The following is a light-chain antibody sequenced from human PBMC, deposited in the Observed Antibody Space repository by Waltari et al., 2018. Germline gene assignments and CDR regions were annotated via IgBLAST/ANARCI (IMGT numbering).Light chain of an antibody. CDR3: HAWESGNGVWV. CDR1: ELEDIY. V-gene: IGLV3-1*01. Sequence: QELTQPPSVSVSSGKTASITCSGDELEDIYTFWYQKRPGQSPVVVIFHDQKRHSGMPVLFAGSNSGNTATLSFSGSQAMDDADYYSHAWESGNGVWVYVGGNKLTAL. J-gene: IGLJ3*02. CDR2: HDQ.